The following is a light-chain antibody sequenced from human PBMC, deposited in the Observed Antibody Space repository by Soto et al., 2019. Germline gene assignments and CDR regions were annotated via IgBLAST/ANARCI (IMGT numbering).Light chain of an antibody. CDR2: DVS. Sequence: QSALTQPASVSGSPGQSITISCTGSSSDVGGYDYVSWFQQHPNKAPKLIVYDVSNRPSGISFRVSGSKSGNTASLTISGLQAEDEADYYCRSYTSSATYVFGTGTKLTVL. J-gene: IGLJ1*01. CDR3: RSYTSSATYV. CDR1: SSDVGGYDY. V-gene: IGLV2-14*03.